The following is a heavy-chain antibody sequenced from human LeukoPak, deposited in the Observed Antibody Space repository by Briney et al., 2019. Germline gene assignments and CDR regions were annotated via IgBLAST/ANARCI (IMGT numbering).Heavy chain of an antibody. CDR1: GFTFSSYG. Sequence: GGSLRLSCAASGFTFSSYGMHWVRQAPGKGLEWVAFIRYDGSNKYYADSVKGRFTISRDNSKNTLYLQINTLTAEDTAVYYCVKCKGDAYNWVSVLSRPTQTHYYFDHWGQGALVTVSS. CDR2: IRYDGSNK. CDR3: VKCKGDAYNWVSVLSRPTQTHYYFDH. V-gene: IGHV3-30*02. D-gene: IGHD1-1*01. J-gene: IGHJ4*02.